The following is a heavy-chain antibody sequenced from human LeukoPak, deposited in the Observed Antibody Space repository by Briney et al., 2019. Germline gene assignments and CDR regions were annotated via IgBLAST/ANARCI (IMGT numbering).Heavy chain of an antibody. D-gene: IGHD5-18*01. J-gene: IGHJ3*02. V-gene: IGHV3-33*08. Sequence: PGGSLRLSCAASGFTFSSYGMHWVRQAPGKGLEWVAVIWYDGSNKYYADSVKGRFTISRDNSKNTLYLQMNSLRAEDTAVYYCASPGGTGYSYGSVGAFDIWGQGTMVTVSS. CDR1: GFTFSSYG. CDR2: IWYDGSNK. CDR3: ASPGGTGYSYGSVGAFDI.